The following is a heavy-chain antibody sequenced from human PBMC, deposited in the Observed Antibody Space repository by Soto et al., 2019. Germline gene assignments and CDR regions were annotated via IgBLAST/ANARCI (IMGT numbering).Heavy chain of an antibody. J-gene: IGHJ4*02. D-gene: IGHD5-18*01. CDR3: ARDPWGYSYGYMDY. CDR1: GFTFSSYA. V-gene: IGHV3-30-3*01. CDR2: ISYDGSNK. Sequence: QPGGSLRLSCAASGFTFSSYAMHWVRQAPGKGLEWVAVISYDGSNKYYADSVKGRFTISRDNSKNTLYLQMNSLRAEDTAVYYCARDPWGYSYGYMDYWGQGTLVTVPQ.